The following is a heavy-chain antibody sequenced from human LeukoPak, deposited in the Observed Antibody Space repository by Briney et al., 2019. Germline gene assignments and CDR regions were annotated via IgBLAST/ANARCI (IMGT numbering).Heavy chain of an antibody. D-gene: IGHD3-10*01. J-gene: IGHJ3*02. CDR1: GFTFTNFA. CDR2: ISSSSSYI. CDR3: ARDRVWFGELLYPRAFDI. V-gene: IGHV3-21*01. Sequence: GGSLRLSCAASGFTFTNFAMNWVRQAPGKGLEWVSSISSSSSYIYYADSVKGRFTISRDNAKNSLYLQMNSLRAEDTAVYYCARDRVWFGELLYPRAFDIWGQGTMVTVSS.